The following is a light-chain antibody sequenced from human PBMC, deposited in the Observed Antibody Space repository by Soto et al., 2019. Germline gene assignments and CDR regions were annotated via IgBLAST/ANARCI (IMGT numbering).Light chain of an antibody. Sequence: QSALTQPPSASGSPGQSVTISCTGTSSDVGGYNYVSWYQQHPGKAPKLMIYEVNKRPSGVPDRFSGSKSGNTASLTVSGLQAEDEADYYCSSYAGGSTFGVFGGGTKLTVL. V-gene: IGLV2-8*01. CDR1: SSDVGGYNY. J-gene: IGLJ2*01. CDR3: SSYAGGSTFGV. CDR2: EVN.